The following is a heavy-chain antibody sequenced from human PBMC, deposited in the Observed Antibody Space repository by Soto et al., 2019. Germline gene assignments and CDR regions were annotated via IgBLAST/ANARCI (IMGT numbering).Heavy chain of an antibody. V-gene: IGHV3-33*01. CDR3: ARDGRAAAGTYNWFDP. J-gene: IGHJ5*02. D-gene: IGHD6-13*01. CDR1: GFTFSSYG. CDR2: IWYDGSNK. Sequence: QVQLVESGGGVVQPGRSLRLSCAASGFTFSSYGMHWVRQAPGKGLEWVAVIWYDGSNKYYADSVKGRFTISRDNSKNPLYLKMNSLGAEDTAVYYCARDGRAAAGTYNWFDPWGQGTLVTVSS.